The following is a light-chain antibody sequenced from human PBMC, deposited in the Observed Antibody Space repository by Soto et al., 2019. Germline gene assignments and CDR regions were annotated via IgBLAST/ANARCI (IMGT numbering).Light chain of an antibody. CDR2: GAS. CDR1: QSVSSSY. V-gene: IGKV3-20*01. CDR3: QQYGSSPLWT. Sequence: EIGLTQSPGTLSLSHGERATLSCRASQSVSSSYLAWYQQKPGQAPRLLIYGASSRATGIPDRFSGSGSGTDFTLTISRLEPEDFAVYYCQQYGSSPLWTFGQGTKVEIK. J-gene: IGKJ1*01.